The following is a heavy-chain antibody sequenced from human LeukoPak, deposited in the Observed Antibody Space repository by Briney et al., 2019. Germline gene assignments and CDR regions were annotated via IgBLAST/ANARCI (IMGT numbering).Heavy chain of an antibody. CDR3: ARAVVVTALRRANWFDP. D-gene: IGHD2-21*02. V-gene: IGHV4-34*01. CDR2: INHSGST. J-gene: IGHJ5*02. CDR1: GGSFSGYY. Sequence: PSETLSLTCAVYGGSFSGYYGSWIRQPPGKGLEWIGEINHSGSTNYNPSLKSRVTISVDTSKNQFSLKLSSVTAADTAVYYCARAVVVTALRRANWFDPWGQGTLVTVSS.